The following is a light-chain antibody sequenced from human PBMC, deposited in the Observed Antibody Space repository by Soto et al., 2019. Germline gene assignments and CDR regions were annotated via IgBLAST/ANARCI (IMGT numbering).Light chain of an antibody. CDR1: QSVSSS. CDR3: QQYNNWPRT. CDR2: GAS. V-gene: IGKV3-15*01. Sequence: EIVMTQSPATLSVSPGERATLSCMAGQSVSSSLAWYQQKPGQAPRLLIYGASTRATGIPARFSGSGSGTDFTLTISSLQSEDFAVYYCQQYNNWPRTFGQGTKVEI. J-gene: IGKJ1*01.